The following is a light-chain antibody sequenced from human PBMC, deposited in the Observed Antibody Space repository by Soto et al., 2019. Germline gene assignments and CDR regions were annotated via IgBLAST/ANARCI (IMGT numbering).Light chain of an antibody. CDR2: EVT. CDR3: SSYTTTTTPLV. Sequence: QSVLTQPASVSGSPGQSIAISCTGTSSDTGRYSYVSWYQQRPGKAPKLLIYEVTNRPSGVSNRFSASKSGNTASLTISGLQAEDEADYYCSSYTTTTTPLVFGTGTKLTVL. J-gene: IGLJ1*01. V-gene: IGLV2-14*01. CDR1: SSDTGRYSY.